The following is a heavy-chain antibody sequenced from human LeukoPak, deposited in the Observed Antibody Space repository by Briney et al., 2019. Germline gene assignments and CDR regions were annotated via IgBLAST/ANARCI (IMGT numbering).Heavy chain of an antibody. J-gene: IGHJ5*02. CDR1: GGSISSYY. CDR2: IXYSGST. CDR3: ASSKTNGDSSGWYAWFDP. D-gene: IGHD6-19*01. Sequence: KASETLSLTCTVSGGSISSYYWSWIRQPPGKGLEWIGYIXYSGSTNYNPSLKSRVTISVDTSKNQFSLKLSSVTAADTAVYYCASSKTNGDSSGWYAWFDPWGQGTLVTVSS. V-gene: IGHV4-59*01.